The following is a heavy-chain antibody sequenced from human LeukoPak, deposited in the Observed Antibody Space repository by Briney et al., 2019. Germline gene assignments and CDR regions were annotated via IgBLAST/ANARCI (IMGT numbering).Heavy chain of an antibody. V-gene: IGHV4-59*01. CDR2: ISYSGST. Sequence: PSETLSLTCTVSGGSISSYYCSWIRQSPGKGLEWIGYISYSGSTVYNPSLKSRVTISVDTSKNQFSLKVNSVTAADTAVYYCARAFPFDDYGDPDAFDIWGQGTMVTVSS. J-gene: IGHJ3*02. D-gene: IGHD4-17*01. CDR1: GGSISSYY. CDR3: ARAFPFDDYGDPDAFDI.